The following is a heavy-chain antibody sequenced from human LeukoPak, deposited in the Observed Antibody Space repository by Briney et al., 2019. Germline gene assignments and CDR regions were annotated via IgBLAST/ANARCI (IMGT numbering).Heavy chain of an antibody. D-gene: IGHD3-16*01. V-gene: IGHV3-21*06. CDR3: ARGGRRF. CDR2: IGSSGAYI. CDR1: GFTFSDYT. J-gene: IGHJ4*02. Sequence: GGSLRLSCAASGFTFSDYTMNWVRQTPGKGLEWVSSIGSSGAYIYYADSVKGRFTISRDNAKNSLYLQMNSLRGEDTAVYYCARGGRRFWGQGTLVTVSS.